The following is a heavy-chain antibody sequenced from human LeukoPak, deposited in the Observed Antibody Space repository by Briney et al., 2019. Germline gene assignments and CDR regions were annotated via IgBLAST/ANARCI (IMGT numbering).Heavy chain of an antibody. D-gene: IGHD3-16*01. V-gene: IGHV4-59*01. Sequence: SATLSLTCTVSGGSISSYYWNWIRQPPGKGLEWIGYIYYSGSTNYNPSLKSRVTISVDTSKNQISLNLTSVTAADTAVYYCARFTPQGYGWGGYNRFDPWGQGTLVTVSS. CDR2: IYYSGST. CDR1: GGSISSYY. J-gene: IGHJ5*02. CDR3: ARFTPQGYGWGGYNRFDP.